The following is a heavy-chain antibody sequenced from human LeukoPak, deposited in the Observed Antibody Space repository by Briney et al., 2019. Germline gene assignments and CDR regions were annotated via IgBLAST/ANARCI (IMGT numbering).Heavy chain of an antibody. Sequence: PGGSLRLSCAASGFTFSSYEMNWVRQAPGKGLEWVSYISSSGSTIYYADSVKGRFTISRDNAKNSLYLQMNSLRAEDTAVYYCAREHGSITRLTFDIWGQGTMVTVSS. V-gene: IGHV3-48*03. J-gene: IGHJ3*02. D-gene: IGHD2-15*01. CDR3: AREHGSITRLTFDI. CDR2: ISSSGSTI. CDR1: GFTFSSYE.